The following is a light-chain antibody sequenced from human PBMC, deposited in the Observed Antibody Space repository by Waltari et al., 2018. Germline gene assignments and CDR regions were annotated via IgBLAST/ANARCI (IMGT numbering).Light chain of an antibody. CDR3: QQ. J-gene: IGKJ3*01. CDR2: DAS. Sequence: EIVLTQSPATLSLSPGERATLSCRASQGLSSYLAGYQQKPGQPPRLLIYDASNRATGIPARFSGSGPGTDFTLTISSLEPEDCALYFCQQLGPGTKVNIK. CDR1: QGLSSY. V-gene: IGKV3D-11*01.